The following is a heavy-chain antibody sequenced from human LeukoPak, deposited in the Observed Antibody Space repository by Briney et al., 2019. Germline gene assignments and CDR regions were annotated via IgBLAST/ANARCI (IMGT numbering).Heavy chain of an antibody. CDR1: GYTFTGYY. CDR2: INPNSGGT. V-gene: IGHV1-2*02. D-gene: IGHD6-13*01. J-gene: IGHJ6*02. CDR3: ARDLSLGIAAAGTPPDYYYYGMDV. Sequence: ASVKVSCKASGYTFTGYYMHWVRQAPGQGLEWMGWINPNSGGTNYAQKFQGRVTMTRDTSISTAYMELSRVRSDDTAVYYCARDLSLGIAAAGTPPDYYYYGMDVWGQGTTVTVSS.